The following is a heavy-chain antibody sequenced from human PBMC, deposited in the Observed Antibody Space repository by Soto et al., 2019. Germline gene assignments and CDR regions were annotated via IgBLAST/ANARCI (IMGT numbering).Heavy chain of an antibody. CDR1: GFTFSTYG. CDR2: IWYDGSNK. CDR3: AREGGDYGDYGGYFDY. Sequence: QVQLVESGGGVVQPGRSLRLSCAASGFTFSTYGMYWVRQAPGKGLEWVAVIWYDGSNKYYVDSVKGRFTISRDNSKNTLYLQMNSLRAEDTAVYYCAREGGDYGDYGGYFDYWGQGTLVTVSS. D-gene: IGHD4-17*01. V-gene: IGHV3-33*01. J-gene: IGHJ4*02.